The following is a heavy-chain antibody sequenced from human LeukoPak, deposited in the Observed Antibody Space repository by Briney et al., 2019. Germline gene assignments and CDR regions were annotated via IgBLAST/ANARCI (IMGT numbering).Heavy chain of an antibody. Sequence: GGSLRLSCAASGFTFSSYAMSWVRQAPGKGLEWVSTLSGSGATTYYADSVKGRFTISRDNSKNTLYLQMNSLRAEDTAVYYCAKSNYGSGSYPYFDYWGQGTLVTVSS. CDR3: AKSNYGSGSYPYFDY. V-gene: IGHV3-23*01. CDR2: LSGSGATT. D-gene: IGHD3-10*01. J-gene: IGHJ4*02. CDR1: GFTFSSYA.